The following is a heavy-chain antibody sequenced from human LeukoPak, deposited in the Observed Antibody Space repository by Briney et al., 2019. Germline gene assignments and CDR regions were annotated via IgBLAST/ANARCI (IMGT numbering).Heavy chain of an antibody. CDR2: IYSGGST. CDR3: ARGKANYYDSSGHSEFDY. J-gene: IGHJ4*02. V-gene: IGHV3-66*01. Sequence: GGSLRLSCAASGFTVSSNYMSWVRQAPGKGLEWVSVIYSGGSTYYADSVKGRFTISRDNSKNTLYLQMNSLRAEDTAVYYCARGKANYYDSSGHSEFDYWGQGTLVTVSS. CDR1: GFTVSSNY. D-gene: IGHD3-22*01.